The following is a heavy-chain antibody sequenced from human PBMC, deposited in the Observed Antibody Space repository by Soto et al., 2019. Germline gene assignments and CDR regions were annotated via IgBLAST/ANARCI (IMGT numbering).Heavy chain of an antibody. Sequence: ASVKVSCKASGYTFSSFGISCVRQAPGQGLEWMGWISAYDGNTNYAQRLQGRVTLTTDTSTNTVYMELRSLTSDDTAVYFCARDDPRLSTINIDYWGQGTQVTVSS. CDR3: ARDDPRLSTINIDY. CDR2: ISAYDGNT. D-gene: IGHD4-4*01. V-gene: IGHV1-18*01. J-gene: IGHJ4*02. CDR1: GYTFSSFG.